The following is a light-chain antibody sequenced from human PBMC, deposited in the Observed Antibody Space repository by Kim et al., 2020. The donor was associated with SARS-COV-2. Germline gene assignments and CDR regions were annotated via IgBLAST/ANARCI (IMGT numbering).Light chain of an antibody. Sequence: VSPGQTTSITCSGDKLGDKYACWYQQKPGQSPVLVIYQDSKRPSGIPERFSGSNSGNTATLTLSGTQAMDEADYYCQAWDSSTYVVFGGGTQLTVL. V-gene: IGLV3-1*01. J-gene: IGLJ2*01. CDR2: QDS. CDR3: QAWDSSTYVV. CDR1: KLGDKY.